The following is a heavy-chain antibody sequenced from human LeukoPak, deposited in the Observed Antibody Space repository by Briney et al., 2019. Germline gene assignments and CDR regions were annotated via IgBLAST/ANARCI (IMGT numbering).Heavy chain of an antibody. CDR1: GFTFSGYE. Sequence: PGGSLRLSCAASGFTFSGYEMNWVRQAPGKGLEWVSYISSSGSKIYYADSVRGRFTISRDNAKNSLYLQMDSLRAEDTAVYYCARDHYDSRRYYYYAMDVWGQGTTVTVSS. CDR3: ARDHYDSRRYYYYAMDV. V-gene: IGHV3-48*03. J-gene: IGHJ6*02. D-gene: IGHD3-22*01. CDR2: ISSSGSKI.